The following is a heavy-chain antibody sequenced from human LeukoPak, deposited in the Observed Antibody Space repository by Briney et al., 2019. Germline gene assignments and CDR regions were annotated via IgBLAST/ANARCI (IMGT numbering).Heavy chain of an antibody. Sequence: SETLSLTCTVSGGSISSYYWSWIRQPPGKGLEWIGYIYYNGSTNYNPSLKSRVTISVDTSKNQFSLKLSSVTAADTAVYYCARVKYERYFDYWGQGTLVTVSS. J-gene: IGHJ4*02. D-gene: IGHD1-1*01. CDR2: IYYNGST. V-gene: IGHV4-59*01. CDR3: ARVKYERYFDY. CDR1: GGSISSYY.